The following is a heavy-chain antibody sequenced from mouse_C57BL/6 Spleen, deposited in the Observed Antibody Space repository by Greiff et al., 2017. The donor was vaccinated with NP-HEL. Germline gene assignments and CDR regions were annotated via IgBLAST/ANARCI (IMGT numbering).Heavy chain of an antibody. CDR1: GFNIKDDY. CDR3: TTYPHYGNYWYFDV. D-gene: IGHD2-1*01. CDR2: IDPENGDT. V-gene: IGHV14-4*01. Sequence: VQLKESGAELVRPGASVKLSCTASGFNIKDDYMHWVKQRPEQGLEWIGWIDPENGDTEYASKFQGKATITADTSSNTAYLQLSSLTSEDTAVYYCTTYPHYGNYWYFDVWGTGTTVTVSS. J-gene: IGHJ1*03.